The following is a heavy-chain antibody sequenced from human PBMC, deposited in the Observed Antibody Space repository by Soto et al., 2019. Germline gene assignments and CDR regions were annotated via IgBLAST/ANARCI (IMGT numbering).Heavy chain of an antibody. CDR2: INHSGST. Sequence: QVQLQQWGAGLLKPSETLSLTCAVYGGSFSGYYWSWIRQPPGKGLEWIGEINHSGSTNYTPSIKSRVTISVETSQNQFSLKLSSVTAADPAVYYCASGPHGGYWGQGTLVTVS. CDR3: ASGPHGGY. J-gene: IGHJ4*02. D-gene: IGHD4-17*01. CDR1: GGSFSGYY. V-gene: IGHV4-34*01.